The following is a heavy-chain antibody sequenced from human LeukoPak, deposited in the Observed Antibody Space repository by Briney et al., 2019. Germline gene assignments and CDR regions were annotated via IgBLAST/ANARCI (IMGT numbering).Heavy chain of an antibody. Sequence: GGSLRLSCATSGFTFTSYGMNWVRQAPGKGLEWVSYISNSAILYADSVKGRFTISRDNARNALYLQMNSLRAEDTAVYYCAINGCYRGVCAFDVWGQGTMVTVSS. CDR1: GFTFTSYG. V-gene: IGHV3-48*01. D-gene: IGHD2-21*01. CDR2: ISNSAI. CDR3: AINGCYRGVCAFDV. J-gene: IGHJ3*01.